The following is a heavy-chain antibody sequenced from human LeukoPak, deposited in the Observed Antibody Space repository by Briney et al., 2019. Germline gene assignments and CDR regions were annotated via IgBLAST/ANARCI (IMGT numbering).Heavy chain of an antibody. Sequence: ASVKVSCKASGYTFTNYEINWVRQATGQGLEWMGWMNPNSGNTGYAQKFQGRVTMTRNTSISTAYMELSSLRSEDTAVYYCARMHYQLPNQIDNWFDPWGQGTLVTVSS. J-gene: IGHJ5*02. CDR3: ARMHYQLPNQIDNWFDP. CDR2: MNPNSGNT. D-gene: IGHD2-2*01. CDR1: GYTFTNYE. V-gene: IGHV1-8*01.